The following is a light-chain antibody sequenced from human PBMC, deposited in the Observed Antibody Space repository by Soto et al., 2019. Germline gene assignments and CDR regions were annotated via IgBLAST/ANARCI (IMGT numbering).Light chain of an antibody. CDR1: QGISSY. CDR2: AAS. CDR3: QQYYSYPRIT. V-gene: IGKV1-8*01. J-gene: IGKJ5*01. Sequence: AIRMTQSPSSFSASTGDRVTITCRASQGISSYLAWYQQKPGKAPKLLIYAASTLQSGVPSRFSGSGSGTHFTLTISCLQSEDFATYYCQQYYSYPRITFGQGTRLEI.